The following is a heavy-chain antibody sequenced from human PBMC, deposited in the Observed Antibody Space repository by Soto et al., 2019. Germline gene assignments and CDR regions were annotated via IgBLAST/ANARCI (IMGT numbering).Heavy chain of an antibody. Sequence: QVQLQESGPGLVKPSQTLSLTCSVAGGSITSGGYYWSWIRQHPGKGLEWIGYIFYSGRTEYNPCVKGRVNIAVDTAEIQLSLNLNSVTAADKAVYYCARDDSEYYRDSVGSMGPSHGFDPWGQGTLVTVSS. CDR2: IFYSGRT. CDR3: ARDDSEYYRDSVGSMGPSHGFDP. V-gene: IGHV4-31*03. J-gene: IGHJ5*02. CDR1: GGSITSGGYY. D-gene: IGHD3-10*01.